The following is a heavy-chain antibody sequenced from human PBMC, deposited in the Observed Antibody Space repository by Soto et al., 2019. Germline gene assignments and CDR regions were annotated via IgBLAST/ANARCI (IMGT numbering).Heavy chain of an antibody. CDR2: ISGFNGNT. Sequence: QVQLVQSGAEVKKPGASVKVSCKASGNTLTFYGITGVRQAPGQGLEWMGGISGFNGNTNYAADLQGRVTMTTDTSTSTAYMELRGLRSDDTAVYYCARIGVSSGHESPDFDSWGQGTLVTVSS. D-gene: IGHD3-16*01. CDR1: GNTLTFYG. V-gene: IGHV1-18*01. CDR3: ARIGVSSGHESPDFDS. J-gene: IGHJ4*02.